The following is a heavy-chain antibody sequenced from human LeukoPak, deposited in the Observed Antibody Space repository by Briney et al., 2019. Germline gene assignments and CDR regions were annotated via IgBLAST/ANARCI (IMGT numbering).Heavy chain of an antibody. CDR2: ISGSGGST. Sequence: PGGSLRLSCAASGFTFSSYAMSWVRQAPGKGLEWVSAISGSGGSTYYAGSVKGRFTISRHNSKNTLYLQMNSLRAEDTAVYYCARDVIAAAGTHYYYYGMDVWGQGTTVTVSS. D-gene: IGHD6-13*01. CDR3: ARDVIAAAGTHYYYYGMDV. V-gene: IGHV3-23*01. CDR1: GFTFSSYA. J-gene: IGHJ6*02.